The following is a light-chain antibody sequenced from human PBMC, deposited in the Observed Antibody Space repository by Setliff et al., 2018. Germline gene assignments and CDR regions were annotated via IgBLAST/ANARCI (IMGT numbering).Light chain of an antibody. V-gene: IGLV1-44*01. J-gene: IGLJ1*01. CDR3: AAWDDSLNGHV. CDR1: SSNIGTNT. Sequence: QSALTQPPSASGTPGQRVTISCSGISSNIGTNTVNWYQQLPGTAPKLLIYSNNQRPSGVPDRFSGSESGTSASLAISGLQSEDEADYYCAAWDDSLNGHVFGTGAKVTV. CDR2: SNN.